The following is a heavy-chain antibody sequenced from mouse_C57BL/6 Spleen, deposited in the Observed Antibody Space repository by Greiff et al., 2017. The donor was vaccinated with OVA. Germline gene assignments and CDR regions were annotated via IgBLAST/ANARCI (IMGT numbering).Heavy chain of an antibody. J-gene: IGHJ4*01. Sequence: EVQLMESGPELVKPGASVKMSCKASGYTFTDYNMHWVKQSHGKSLEWIGYINPNSGGTSYNQKFKGKATLTVNKSSSTAYMELRSLTSEDSAVYYCARWLLDAMDYWGQGTSVTVSS. CDR2: INPNSGGT. V-gene: IGHV1-22*01. CDR1: GYTFTDYN. D-gene: IGHD2-3*01. CDR3: ARWLLDAMDY.